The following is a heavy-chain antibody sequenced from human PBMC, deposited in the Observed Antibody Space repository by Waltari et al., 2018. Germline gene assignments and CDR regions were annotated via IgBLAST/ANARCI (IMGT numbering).Heavy chain of an antibody. CDR2: LNPNTGGT. CDR1: GYSFADHY. Sequence: QVQLVQSGAEVKRPGASVKVSCKASGYSFADHYIHWVRQAPGQGLEWMGWLNPNTGGTNYAQKFQGRVTMTRDTSISTAYMELSRLNSDDTAMFFCVRDLPRYSTNWDGDFWGQGTLVTVST. V-gene: IGHV1-2*02. D-gene: IGHD6-13*01. CDR3: VRDLPRYSTNWDGDF. J-gene: IGHJ4*02.